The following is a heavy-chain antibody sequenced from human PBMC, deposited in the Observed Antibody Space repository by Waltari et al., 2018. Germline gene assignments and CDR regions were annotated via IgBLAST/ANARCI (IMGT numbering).Heavy chain of an antibody. CDR3: ARDKVGSADY. CDR1: GFTFSTYA. J-gene: IGHJ4*02. D-gene: IGHD1-26*01. CDR2: ITRNGEST. Sequence: EVQLVESGGGLVQPGGSLRLSCAASGFTFSTYAMHWVRQGPGKGLEYFSCITRNGESTDYANSVTGRFTISRDNYKNTLYLQMGSLRVDDMAVYYCARDKVGSADYWGQGTLVTVSS. V-gene: IGHV3-64*01.